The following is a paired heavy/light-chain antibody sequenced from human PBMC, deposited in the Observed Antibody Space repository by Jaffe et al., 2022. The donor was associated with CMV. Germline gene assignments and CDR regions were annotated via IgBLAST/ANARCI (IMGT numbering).Heavy chain of an antibody. CDR3: ARVRSSSETHFDN. CDR2: IDPNTGAT. J-gene: IGHJ4*02. V-gene: IGHV1-2*02. CDR1: GYTFKYYW. D-gene: IGHD6-6*01. Sequence: QVQLVQSGAEVEKPGASVKVSCKASGYTFKYYWIHWVRQAPGQGPEWLGWIDPNTGATNYAQKFQGRVTMTRDTSISTAYMELTRLTSDDTAMYFCARVRSSSETHFDNWGQGTLVTVSS.
Light chain of an antibody. V-gene: IGKV4-1*01. CDR3: QQYSNFPRT. Sequence: DIVMTQSPDSLAVSLGERATINCKSSQTVFDTSNNKNHLVWYQQKPGQPPKLLIYWASTRESGVPDRFSGSGSGTDFTLTISSLQAEDVAVYYCQQYSNFPRTFGQGTKVEIK. CDR2: WAS. CDR1: QTVFDTSNNKNH. J-gene: IGKJ1*01.